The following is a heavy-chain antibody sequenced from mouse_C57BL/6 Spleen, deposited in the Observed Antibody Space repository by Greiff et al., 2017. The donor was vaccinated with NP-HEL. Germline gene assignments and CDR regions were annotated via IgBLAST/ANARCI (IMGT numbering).Heavy chain of an antibody. Sequence: EVQGVESGGDLVKPGGSLKLSCAASGFTFSSYGMSWVRQTPDKRLEWVATISSGGSYTYYPDSVKGRFTISRDNAKNTLYLQMSSLKSEDTAMYYCARLYDYTWFAYWGQGTLVTVSA. CDR1: GFTFSSYG. D-gene: IGHD2-4*01. J-gene: IGHJ3*01. CDR3: ARLYDYTWFAY. CDR2: ISSGGSYT. V-gene: IGHV5-6*01.